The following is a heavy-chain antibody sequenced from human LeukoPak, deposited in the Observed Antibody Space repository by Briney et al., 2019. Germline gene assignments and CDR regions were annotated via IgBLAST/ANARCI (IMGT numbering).Heavy chain of an antibody. Sequence: ASVKVSCKVSGYTLTELSMHWVRQAPGKGLEWMGGFDPEDGETIYAQKFQGRVTMTEDTSTDTAYMELSSLRSEDTAVYYCATDLWEPGPRGYWGQGTLVTVSS. CDR1: GYTLTELS. V-gene: IGHV1-24*01. CDR2: FDPEDGET. D-gene: IGHD1-26*01. CDR3: ATDLWEPGPRGY. J-gene: IGHJ4*02.